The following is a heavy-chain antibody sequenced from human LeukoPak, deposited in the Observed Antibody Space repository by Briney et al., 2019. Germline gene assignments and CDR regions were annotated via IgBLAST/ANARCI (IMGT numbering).Heavy chain of an antibody. Sequence: GGPLRLSCAASGFTFSSYGMHWVRQAPGKGLEWVAVIWYDGSNKYYADSVKGRFTISRDNSKNTLYLQMNGLRVEDTAVYYCVREGPRGLAFDIWGQGTMVTVSS. CDR1: GFTFSSYG. D-gene: IGHD3/OR15-3a*01. V-gene: IGHV3-33*01. J-gene: IGHJ3*02. CDR2: IWYDGSNK. CDR3: VREGPRGLAFDI.